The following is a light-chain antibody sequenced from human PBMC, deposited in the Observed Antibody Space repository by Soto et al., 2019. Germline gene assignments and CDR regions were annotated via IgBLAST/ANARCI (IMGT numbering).Light chain of an antibody. CDR1: SSNIGSNT. CDR3: ETWDSSLRTVL. CDR2: DNN. V-gene: IGLV1-51*01. Sequence: QSVLTQPPSASGTPGQRVTISCSGSSSNIGSNTVNWYQQLPGTAPKLLIYDNNKRPSGIPDRFSGSKSDTAATLGITGLQTGDEADYYCETWDSSLRTVLFGGGTKLTVL. J-gene: IGLJ2*01.